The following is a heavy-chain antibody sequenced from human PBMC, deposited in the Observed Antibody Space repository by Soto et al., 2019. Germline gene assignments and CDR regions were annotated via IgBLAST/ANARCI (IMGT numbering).Heavy chain of an antibody. CDR3: IRGDCDRDDATASLGRP. Sequence: GCLRRSCADSGFAFSSYWMHWVREALGGGLVWVSRINIDGSRISYADSVKGRCTISRDNAKNTLYMEMNSLRAEDTAVYYCIRGDCDRDDATASLGRPCGQETLVTVAS. J-gene: IGHJ5*02. CDR1: GFAFSSYW. D-gene: IGHD2-15*01. CDR2: INIDGSRI. V-gene: IGHV3-74*01.